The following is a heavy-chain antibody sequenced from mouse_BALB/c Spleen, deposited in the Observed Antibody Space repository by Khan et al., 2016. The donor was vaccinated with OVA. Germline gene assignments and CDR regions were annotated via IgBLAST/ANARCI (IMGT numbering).Heavy chain of an antibody. V-gene: IGHV3-2*02. J-gene: IGHJ2*01. CDR2: ISYSGVT. Sequence: EVKLLESGPGLVKPSQSLSLTCTVTGYSITSGYAWNWIRQFPGNKLEWMGYISYSGVTSYTPSLKSRISITRDTSKNQFFLQLNSVTTEDTANYYCARGNYYGDYFDYGGQGTTLTVSS. D-gene: IGHD1-1*01. CDR1: GYSITSGYA. CDR3: ARGNYYGDYFDY.